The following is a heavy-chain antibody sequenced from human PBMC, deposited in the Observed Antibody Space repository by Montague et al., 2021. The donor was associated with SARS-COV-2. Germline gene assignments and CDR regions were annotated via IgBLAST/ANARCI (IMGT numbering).Heavy chain of an antibody. D-gene: IGHD2-21*01. Sequence: SLRLSCAASGFMFSSYEMNWVRQAPGKGLEWISYISSSGGGSTKHYTDXVKGRFTISRDNAKNSLYLQMNSLRVEDTAIYYCARDRDWDDWCGMDVWGQGTTVTVS. CDR1: GFMFSSYE. J-gene: IGHJ6*02. CDR2: ISSSGGGSTK. CDR3: ARDRDWDDWCGMDV. V-gene: IGHV3-48*03.